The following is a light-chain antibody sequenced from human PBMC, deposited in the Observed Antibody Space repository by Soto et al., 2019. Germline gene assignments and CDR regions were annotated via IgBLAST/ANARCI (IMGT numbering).Light chain of an antibody. V-gene: IGKV3-20*01. CDR2: GAS. CDR1: QSVSSSF. J-gene: IGKJ1*01. CDR3: QQYDSSRRT. Sequence: EIVLTQSPGTLSLSPGERATLSCRASQSVSSSFLAWYQQKPGQAPRLLIYGASSRATGNPDRFGGSGSGTDYTLTISRLEPEDFAVYYCQQYDSSRRTFGQGTKVEVK.